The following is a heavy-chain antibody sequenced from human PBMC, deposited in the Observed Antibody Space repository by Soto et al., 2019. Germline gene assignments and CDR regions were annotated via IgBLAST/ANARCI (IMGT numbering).Heavy chain of an antibody. V-gene: IGHV4-30-4*01. CDR2: IYYSGST. D-gene: IGHD2-15*01. J-gene: IGHJ4*02. CDR1: GGSISSGDYY. CDR3: AREIPGGSFDY. Sequence: GPGPGKPSETLSLTCTVSGGSISSGDYYWSWIRQPPGKGLEWIGYIYYSGSTYYNPSLKSRVTISVDTSKNQFSLKLSSVIAADTAVYYCAREIPGGSFDYWGQGNLVTVSS.